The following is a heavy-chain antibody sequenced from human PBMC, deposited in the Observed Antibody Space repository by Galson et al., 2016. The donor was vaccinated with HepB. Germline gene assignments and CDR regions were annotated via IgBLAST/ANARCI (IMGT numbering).Heavy chain of an antibody. Sequence: LRLSCAASGFTFSSYSVNWVRQAPGKGLEWVSSISGSNSYIYYADSVKGRFTISRDNAKNSLYLQMNSLRAEDTAVYYCARGREFIAVTGSRWFDPWGQGTLVTISS. J-gene: IGHJ5*02. V-gene: IGHV3-21*01. CDR3: ARGREFIAVTGSRWFDP. D-gene: IGHD6-19*01. CDR1: GFTFSSYS. CDR2: ISGSNSYI.